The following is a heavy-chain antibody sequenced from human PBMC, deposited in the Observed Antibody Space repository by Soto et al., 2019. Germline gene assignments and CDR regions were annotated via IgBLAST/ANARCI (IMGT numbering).Heavy chain of an antibody. CDR1: GFTFSSYS. D-gene: IGHD2-2*01. J-gene: IGHJ6*02. Sequence: EVQLVESGGGLVQPGGSLRLSCAASGFTFSSYSMNWVRQAPGKGLEWVSYISSSSSTIYYADSVKGRFTISRDNAKNSLYLQMNSLRDADTAVYYCARDVRRSPKKYGMDVWGQGTTVTVSS. CDR3: ARDVRRSPKKYGMDV. V-gene: IGHV3-48*02. CDR2: ISSSSSTI.